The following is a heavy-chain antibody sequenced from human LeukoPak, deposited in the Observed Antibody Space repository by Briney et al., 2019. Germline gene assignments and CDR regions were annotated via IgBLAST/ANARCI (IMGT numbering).Heavy chain of an antibody. CDR3: ARREWARWRWLQGTSRDAFDI. D-gene: IGHD2-21*01. Sequence: SETLSLTRAVYGGSFSGYYWSWIRQPPGKGLEWIGEINHSGSTNYNPSLKSRVTISVDTSKNQFSLKLSSVTAADTAVYYCARREWARWRWLQGTSRDAFDIWGQGTMVTVSS. J-gene: IGHJ3*02. V-gene: IGHV4-34*01. CDR2: INHSGST. CDR1: GGSFSGYY.